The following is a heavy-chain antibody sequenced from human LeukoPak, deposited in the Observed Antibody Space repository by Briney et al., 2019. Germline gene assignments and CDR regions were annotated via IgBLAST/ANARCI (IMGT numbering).Heavy chain of an antibody. D-gene: IGHD3-22*01. J-gene: IGHJ6*02. CDR1: GFTVSSNY. CDR2: IYSGGST. V-gene: IGHV3-53*01. CDR3: ARDLYYYDSSGYWSGMDV. Sequence: PGGSLRLSCAASGFTVSSNYMSWVRQAPGKGLEWVSVIYSGGSTYYADSVKGRFTISRDNSKNTLYLQMNSLRAEDTAVYYCARDLYYYDSSGYWSGMDVWGQGTTVTVSS.